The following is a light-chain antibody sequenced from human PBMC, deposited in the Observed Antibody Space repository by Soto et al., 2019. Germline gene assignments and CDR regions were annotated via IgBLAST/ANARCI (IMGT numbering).Light chain of an antibody. Sequence: EIVMTQSPATLSVPPGERATLSCRASQSVGSSLAWYQQKPGQAPRLLIYGISTRATGLPGRFSGSGFGTEFTLTISSLQPEDFATYYCQQANSFPRTFGQGTKVDIK. CDR1: QSVGSS. CDR2: GIS. V-gene: IGKV3-15*01. J-gene: IGKJ1*01. CDR3: QQANSFPRT.